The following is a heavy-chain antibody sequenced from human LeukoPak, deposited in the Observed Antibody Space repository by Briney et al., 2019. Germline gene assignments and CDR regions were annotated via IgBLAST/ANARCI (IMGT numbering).Heavy chain of an antibody. CDR2: IRYDGSNK. Sequence: GGSLRLSCAASGFTFSSYGMHWVRQAPGKGLEWVAFIRYDGSNKYYADSVKGRFTISRDNSKNTLYLQMNSLRAEDTAVYYCAKDSSPDDYISSFEIWGQGSMVTVSS. D-gene: IGHD4/OR15-4a*01. V-gene: IGHV3-30*02. J-gene: IGHJ3*02. CDR1: GFTFSSYG. CDR3: AKDSSPDDYISSFEI.